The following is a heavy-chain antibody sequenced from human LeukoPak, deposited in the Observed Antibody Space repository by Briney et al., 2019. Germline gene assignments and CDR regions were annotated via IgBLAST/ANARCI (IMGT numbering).Heavy chain of an antibody. J-gene: IGHJ5*02. D-gene: IGHD3-22*01. CDR3: AKDASGITMIVVVISNWFDP. CDR2: ISGSGVNT. CDR1: GFTFSGYY. Sequence: PGGSLRLSCAASGFTFSGYYMSWIRQAPGKGLKWVSTISGSGVNTYYADSVKGRFTISRDNSENTLYLQMNSLRVEDTAVYYCAKDASGITMIVVVISNWFDPWGQGTLVTVSS. V-gene: IGHV3-23*01.